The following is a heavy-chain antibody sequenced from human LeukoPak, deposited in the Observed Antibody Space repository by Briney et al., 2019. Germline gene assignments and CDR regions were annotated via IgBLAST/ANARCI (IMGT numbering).Heavy chain of an antibody. V-gene: IGHV3-21*01. D-gene: IGHD2-15*01. J-gene: IGHJ4*02. CDR2: ISSSSSYI. CDR3: ARRMEAGYCSGGSCYSFDY. Sequence: PGGSLRISCAASGFTFSSYSMNWVRQAPGKWLDWVSSISSSSSYIYYADSVKGRFTISRDNAKNSLYLQMNSLRAEDTAVYYCARRMEAGYCSGGSCYSFDYWGQGTLVTVSS. CDR1: GFTFSSYS.